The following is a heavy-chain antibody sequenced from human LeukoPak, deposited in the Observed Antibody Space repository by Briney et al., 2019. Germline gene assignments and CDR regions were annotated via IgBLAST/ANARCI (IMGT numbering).Heavy chain of an antibody. CDR3: ARGIGVVATARPFDY. V-gene: IGHV4-34*01. D-gene: IGHD5-12*01. CDR2: INHSEST. Sequence: SETLSLTCAVYGGSFSGYYWSWIRQPPGKGLEWIGEINHSESTNYNPSLKSRVTISVDTSKNQFSLKLSSVTAADTAVYYCARGIGVVATARPFDYWGQGTLVTVSS. J-gene: IGHJ4*02. CDR1: GGSFSGYY.